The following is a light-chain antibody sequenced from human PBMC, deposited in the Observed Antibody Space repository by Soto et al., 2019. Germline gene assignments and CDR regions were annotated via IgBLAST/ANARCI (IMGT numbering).Light chain of an antibody. CDR2: DVS. V-gene: IGLV2-18*02. Sequence: QSVLTQPPSVSGSPGQSVAISCTGTSSDVGNYNRDSWNQQPPGTAPKLMIYDVSNRPSGVPDCFSASKSGNTASLTISGLPADDEADYYCSSYTSSSTYVFGTGTKLTVL. CDR1: SSDVGNYNR. J-gene: IGLJ1*01. CDR3: SSYTSSSTYV.